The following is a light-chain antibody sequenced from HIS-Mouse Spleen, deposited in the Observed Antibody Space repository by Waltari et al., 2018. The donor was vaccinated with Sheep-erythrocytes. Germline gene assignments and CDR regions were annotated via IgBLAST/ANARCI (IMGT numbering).Light chain of an antibody. V-gene: IGKV1-39*01. CDR3: QQSYSTPPLT. CDR1: QSISSY. Sequence: DIQMTQSPSSLSASVGDRVTITCRASQSISSYLNWYQQKPGKSTKLLIYAASSLQSWVPSRFSGSGSGTDFTLTISSLQPEDFATYYCQQSYSTPPLTFGGGTKVEIK. CDR2: AAS. J-gene: IGKJ4*01.